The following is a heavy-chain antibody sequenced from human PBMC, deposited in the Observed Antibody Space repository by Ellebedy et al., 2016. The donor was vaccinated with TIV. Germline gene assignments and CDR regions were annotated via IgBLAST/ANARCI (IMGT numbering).Heavy chain of an antibody. CDR3: ATDGSYGDYLSPAHASVM. D-gene: IGHD4-17*01. CDR2: INQGGSER. Sequence: GGSLRLSCGSSGFSFRSYWMTWVRQAPGKGLEWVANINQGGSERHYVDSVKGRFTISRDNAKNSLFLQMNGLRAEDTAVYYCATDGSYGDYLSPAHASVMWGQGTLVSVSS. CDR1: GFSFRSYW. V-gene: IGHV3-7*01. J-gene: IGHJ3*02.